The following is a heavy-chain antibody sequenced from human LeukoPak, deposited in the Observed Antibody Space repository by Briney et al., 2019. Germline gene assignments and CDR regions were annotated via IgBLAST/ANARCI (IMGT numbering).Heavy chain of an antibody. V-gene: IGHV4-39*07. CDR2: VYYTGTA. J-gene: IGHJ4*02. Sequence: SETLSLTCIVSGGSIDSGGFYWGWIRQPPGKGPEWIGTVYYTGTAYYNPSLQSRVTISLDTSKNQFSLKLSSVTAADTAVYYCANSIDFDYGDYYFDYWGQGALVTISS. CDR3: ANSIDFDYGDYYFDY. CDR1: GGSIDSGGFY. D-gene: IGHD4-17*01.